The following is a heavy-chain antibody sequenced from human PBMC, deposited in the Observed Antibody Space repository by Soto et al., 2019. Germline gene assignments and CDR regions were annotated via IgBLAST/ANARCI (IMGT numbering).Heavy chain of an antibody. CDR1: GFTFSSYG. CDR3: ARGRVVVPAATYYYYMDV. J-gene: IGHJ6*03. CDR2: IWYDGSNK. Sequence: QVQLVESGGGVVQPGRSLRLSCAASGFTFSSYGMHWVRQAPGKGLEWVAVIWYDGSNKYYADSVKGRFTISRDNSKNTLYLQMNSLRAEDTAVYYCARGRVVVPAATYYYYMDVWGKGTTVTVSS. D-gene: IGHD2-2*01. V-gene: IGHV3-33*01.